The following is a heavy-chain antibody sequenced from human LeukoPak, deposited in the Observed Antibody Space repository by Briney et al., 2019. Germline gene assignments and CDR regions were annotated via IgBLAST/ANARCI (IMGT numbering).Heavy chain of an antibody. D-gene: IGHD3-3*01. V-gene: IGHV3-11*01. Sequence: KPGGSLRLSCAASGFTFSDYYMSWIRQAPGKGLEWVSYISSSGSTIYYADSVKGRFTISRDNAKNLLYLQMNSLRAEDTAVYYCARSNRGFFKQQPLDYWGQGTLVTVSS. J-gene: IGHJ4*02. CDR3: ARSNRGFFKQQPLDY. CDR2: ISSSGSTI. CDR1: GFTFSDYY.